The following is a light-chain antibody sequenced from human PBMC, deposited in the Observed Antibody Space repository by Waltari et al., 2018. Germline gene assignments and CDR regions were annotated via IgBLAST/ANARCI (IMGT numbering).Light chain of an antibody. CDR3: FACRGGNTLV. CDR1: SNDVGAYDF. J-gene: IGLJ2*01. V-gene: IGLV2-14*03. CDR2: DVM. Sequence: QSALTQPASVSGSPGQSITISCTGTSNDVGAYDFVPWYRQYPGEAPTLMLSDVMNRPSVVSDRFSVSTSANTASLTISGLQADDGGDYYCFACRGGNTLVFGGGTKVTVL.